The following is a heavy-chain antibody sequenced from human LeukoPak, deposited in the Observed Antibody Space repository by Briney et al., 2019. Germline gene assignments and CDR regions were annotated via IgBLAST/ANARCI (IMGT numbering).Heavy chain of an antibody. J-gene: IGHJ6*04. Sequence: SETLSLTCAVYGGSFSGYYWSWIRQPPGKGLEWIGEINHSGSTNYNPSLKSRVTISVDTSKNQFSLKLSFVTAADTAVYYCARQLRGYSYGSYYYYGMDVWGKGTTVTVSS. CDR1: GGSFSGYY. CDR2: INHSGST. V-gene: IGHV4-34*01. D-gene: IGHD5-18*01. CDR3: ARQLRGYSYGSYYYYGMDV.